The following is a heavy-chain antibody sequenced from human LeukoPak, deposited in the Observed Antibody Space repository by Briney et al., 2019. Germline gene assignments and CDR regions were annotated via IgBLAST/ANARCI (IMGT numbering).Heavy chain of an antibody. V-gene: IGHV4-30-4*01. J-gene: IGHJ4*02. CDR1: GGSISSGDYY. Sequence: SETPSLTCTVSGGSISSGDYYWSWIRQPPGKGLEWIGYIYYSGSTYYNPSLKSRVTISVDTSKNQFSLKLSSVTAADTAVYYCARGYHASMVRGELLDYWGQGTLVTVSS. D-gene: IGHD3-10*01. CDR2: IYYSGST. CDR3: ARGYHASMVRGELLDY.